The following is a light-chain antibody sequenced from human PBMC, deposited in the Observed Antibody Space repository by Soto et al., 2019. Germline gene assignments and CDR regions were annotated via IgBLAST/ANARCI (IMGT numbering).Light chain of an antibody. V-gene: IGKV2-30*01. Sequence: DVLMTQSPVSLPVGPGQPASISCRASESLLYNDGVTYLNWFQQRPGQSPRRLIYRASNRDSGVPDRFSGSGSGTNFTLKLSSVQAEDVGIYYCLQGTRWPRTFGQGTKVEVK. CDR2: RAS. J-gene: IGKJ1*01. CDR3: LQGTRWPRT. CDR1: ESLLYNDGVTY.